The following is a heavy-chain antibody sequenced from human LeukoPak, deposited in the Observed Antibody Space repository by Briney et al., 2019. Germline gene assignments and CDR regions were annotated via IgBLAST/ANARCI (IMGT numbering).Heavy chain of an antibody. CDR3: AKSGKDGLLWFGELVSNYYYMDV. D-gene: IGHD3-10*01. CDR1: GFIFDDYA. CDR2: VSWKSDTV. Sequence: GRSLRLSCAASGFIFDDYAMHWVRQAPGTGLEWVSGVSWKSDTVGYADSVKGRFTISRDNAKNSLYLQMNGLRAEDTALYYCAKSGKDGLLWFGELVSNYYYMDVWGKGTTVTVSS. J-gene: IGHJ6*03. V-gene: IGHV3-9*01.